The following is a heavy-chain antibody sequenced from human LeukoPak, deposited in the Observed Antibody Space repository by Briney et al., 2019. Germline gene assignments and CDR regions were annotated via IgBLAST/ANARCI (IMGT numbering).Heavy chain of an antibody. CDR1: GGSVNSYY. V-gene: IGHV4-4*07. J-gene: IGHJ4*02. CDR2: IYTSGST. D-gene: IGHD3-10*01. CDR3: ARGGVRGVPDY. Sequence: PSETLSLTCTVSGGSVNSYYLSWIRQPAGKTLEWIGRIYTSGSTNYNPSLKSRVTISVDTSKNQFSLKLSSVTAADTAVYYCARGGVRGVPDYWGQGTLVTVSS.